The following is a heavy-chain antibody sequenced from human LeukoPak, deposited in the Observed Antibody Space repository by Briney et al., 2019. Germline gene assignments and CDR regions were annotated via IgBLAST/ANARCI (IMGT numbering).Heavy chain of an antibody. Sequence: GESLKISCKGSGYSFTTYWIGWVRQMPGKGLEWMGIIYPGDSDTRYSPSFQGQVTISADKSISTPYLQWSSLKASDTAMYYCARRGLYCSGGSCSNWFDPWGQGTLVTVSS. CDR2: IYPGDSDT. V-gene: IGHV5-51*01. CDR3: ARRGLYCSGGSCSNWFDP. CDR1: GYSFTTYW. J-gene: IGHJ5*02. D-gene: IGHD2-15*01.